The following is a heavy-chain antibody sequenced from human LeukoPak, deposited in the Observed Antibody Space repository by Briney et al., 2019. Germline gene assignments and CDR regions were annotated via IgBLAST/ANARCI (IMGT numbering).Heavy chain of an antibody. J-gene: IGHJ4*02. V-gene: IGHV4-34*01. D-gene: IGHD6-19*01. Sequence: PSETLSLTCAVYGGSFSGYYWSWIRQPPGKGLEWIGEINHSGSTNYNPSLKSRVTISVDTSKNQFSLKLSSVTAADTAVYYCARGKGAGWYTPSYFDYWGQGTLVTVSS. CDR3: ARGKGAGWYTPSYFDY. CDR1: GGSFSGYY. CDR2: INHSGST.